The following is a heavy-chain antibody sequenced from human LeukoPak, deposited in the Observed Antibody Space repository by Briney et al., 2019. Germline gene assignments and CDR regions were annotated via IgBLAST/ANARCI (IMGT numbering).Heavy chain of an antibody. CDR1: GYTFTGYY. V-gene: IGHV1-2*02. CDR3: ARDLFVANWNLDY. Sequence: ASVKVPCKASGYTFTGYYMHWVRQAPGQGLEWMGWINPNSGGTNYAQKFQGRVTMTRDTSISTAYMELSRLRSDDTAVYYCARDLFVANWNLDYWGQGTLVTVSS. J-gene: IGHJ4*02. CDR2: INPNSGGT. D-gene: IGHD1-1*01.